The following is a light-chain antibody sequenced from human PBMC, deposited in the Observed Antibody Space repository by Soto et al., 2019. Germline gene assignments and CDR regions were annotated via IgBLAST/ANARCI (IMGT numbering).Light chain of an antibody. CDR1: QGVTTN. CDR3: QQYNNWPFS. V-gene: IGKV3-15*01. Sequence: IVMAQSPATRYASTRQIVTLSCRAGQGVTTNFAWYQQKSGHAPRLLIYDVSTRATGVPARFSGTGSETDFTLTISCLQSEDSAVYFCQQYNNWPFSFGHVTRLEV. J-gene: IGKJ5*01. CDR2: DVS.